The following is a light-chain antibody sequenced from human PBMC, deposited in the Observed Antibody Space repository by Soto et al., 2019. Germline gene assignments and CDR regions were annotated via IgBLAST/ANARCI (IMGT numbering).Light chain of an antibody. CDR2: DAS. Sequence: EIVMTQSPATLSVSPGERAALSCRASQTIANNYLTWYQQKPGQAPRVLIYDASTRATGIPDRFGGSGSGTDFTLTISRLEPEDFAVYYCQQYGSSPWTFGQGTKVDIK. CDR1: QTIANNY. V-gene: IGKV3-20*01. J-gene: IGKJ1*01. CDR3: QQYGSSPWT.